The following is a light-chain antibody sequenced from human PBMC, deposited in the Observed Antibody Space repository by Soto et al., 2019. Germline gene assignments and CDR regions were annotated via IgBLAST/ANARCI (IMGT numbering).Light chain of an antibody. J-gene: IGLJ2*01. CDR1: SSDVGGYNY. CDR3: SSYAGNKRVI. V-gene: IGLV2-8*01. Sequence: QSVLTQPPFASGSPGQSVTISCTGTSSDVGGYNYVSWYQLCPDKAPKLIISEATKRPSGVPDRFSGSKSGNTASLTVSGLQAEDEADYYCSSYAGNKRVIFGGGTQLTVL. CDR2: EAT.